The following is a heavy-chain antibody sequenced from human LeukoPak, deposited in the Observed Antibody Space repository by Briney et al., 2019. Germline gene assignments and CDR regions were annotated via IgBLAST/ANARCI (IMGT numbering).Heavy chain of an antibody. Sequence: PSETLSLTCTVSGGSITGYYWSWIPQPPGKGLEWIGYLYYSGSTNYSPSLKSRVTISVDTSKNQFSLKLSSVTAADTAVYYCARDKRVPVPATHGGFDYWGQGTLVTVSS. V-gene: IGHV4-59*01. D-gene: IGHD2-15*01. J-gene: IGHJ4*02. CDR2: LYYSGST. CDR3: ARDKRVPVPATHGGFDY. CDR1: GGSITGYY.